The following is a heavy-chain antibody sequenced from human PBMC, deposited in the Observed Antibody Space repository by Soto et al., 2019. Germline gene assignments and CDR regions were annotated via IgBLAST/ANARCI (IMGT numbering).Heavy chain of an antibody. V-gene: IGHV3-21*01. CDR1: GFTFRSFT. CDR3: TRHASRDSSARGWFDP. J-gene: IGHJ5*02. CDR2: ISSNSAYI. D-gene: IGHD6-13*01. Sequence: GGSLRLSCAASGFTFRSFTMNWVRQAPGKGLEWVSTISSNSAYIYYTDALRGRFTISRDNAKNSLHLQMNSLRAEDTAVYYCTRHASRDSSARGWFDPWCPGTLVTVSS.